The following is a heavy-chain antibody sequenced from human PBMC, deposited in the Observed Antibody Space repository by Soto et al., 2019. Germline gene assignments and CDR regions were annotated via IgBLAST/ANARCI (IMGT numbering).Heavy chain of an antibody. CDR2: IWYDGSNK. Sequence: LRLSCAASGFTFSSYGMHWVRQAPGKGLEWVAVIWYDGSNKYYADSVKGRFTISRDNSKNTLYLQMNSLRAEDTAVYYCARDRFASTSSRWWFALCGQGTLVLGSS. V-gene: IGHV3-33*01. CDR1: GFTFSSYG. CDR3: ARDRFASTSSRWWFAL. J-gene: IGHJ5*02. D-gene: IGHD3-16*01.